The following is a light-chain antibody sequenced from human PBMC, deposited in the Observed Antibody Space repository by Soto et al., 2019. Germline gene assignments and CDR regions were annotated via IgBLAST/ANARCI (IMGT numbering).Light chain of an antibody. CDR2: EDI. Sequence: QSALTQPASVSGSPGQSITISCTGSSSDVEANKLVSWYQQHPGTAPRLLIYEDIRRPSGISSRFSGSKSGNTASLTISGLWAEDEAAYYCCSYVDHRKFVFGGGTKLTVL. CDR1: SSDVEANKL. V-gene: IGLV2-23*01. CDR3: CSYVDHRKFV. J-gene: IGLJ3*02.